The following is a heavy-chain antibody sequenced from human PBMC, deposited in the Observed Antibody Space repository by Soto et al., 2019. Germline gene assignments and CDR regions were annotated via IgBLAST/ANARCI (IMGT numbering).Heavy chain of an antibody. D-gene: IGHD1-1*01. CDR3: ARGRYGDY. CDR2: ISAHNGNT. V-gene: IGHV1-18*01. J-gene: IGHJ4*02. Sequence: QVHLVQSGTEVKKPGASVKVSCKGSGYTFTSYGITWVRQAPGQGLEWMGWISAHNGNTNYAQKLQGRVTVTTDTSTSTAYMELRSPRSDDTAVFYCARGRYGDYWGQGALVTVSS. CDR1: GYTFTSYG.